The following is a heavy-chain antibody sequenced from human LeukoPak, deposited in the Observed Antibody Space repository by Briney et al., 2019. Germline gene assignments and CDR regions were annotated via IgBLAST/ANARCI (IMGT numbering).Heavy chain of an antibody. V-gene: IGHV4-39*01. CDR3: ARWIQLWFFDY. D-gene: IGHD5-18*01. Sequence: TTSETLSLTCTVSGGSISSNSYYWGWIRQPPGKGLEWIGSIYYSGSTYYNPSLKSRVTISVDTSKNQFSLKLRSVTAADTAVYYCARWIQLWFFDYWGQGMLVTVSS. CDR1: GGSISSNSYY. CDR2: IYYSGST. J-gene: IGHJ4*02.